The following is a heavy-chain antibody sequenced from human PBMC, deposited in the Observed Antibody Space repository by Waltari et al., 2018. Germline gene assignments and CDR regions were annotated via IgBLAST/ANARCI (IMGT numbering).Heavy chain of an antibody. D-gene: IGHD1-26*01. CDR1: GYTFTGYY. Sequence: QVQLVQSGAEVKKPGASVKVSCKASGYTFTGYYMHWVRQAPGQGLEWMGRINPNSGGTNYAQKFQGRVTMTRDTSISTAYMELSRLRSDDTAVYYCARSGELRPLYYYYGMDVWGQGTTVTVSS. CDR2: INPNSGGT. V-gene: IGHV1-2*06. CDR3: ARSGELRPLYYYYGMDV. J-gene: IGHJ6*02.